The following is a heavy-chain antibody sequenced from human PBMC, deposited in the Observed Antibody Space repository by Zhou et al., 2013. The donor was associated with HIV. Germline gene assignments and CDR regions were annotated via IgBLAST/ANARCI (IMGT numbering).Heavy chain of an antibody. Sequence: QVQLVQSGAEVKKPGASVKVSCKASGYTFISYGISWVRQAPGQGLEWMGWISAYNGNTNYAQKLQGRVTMTTDTSTSTAYMELRSLRFDDTAVYHCARAIVGATDYYYGMDVWGQGTTVTVSS. D-gene: IGHD1-26*01. CDR2: ISAYNGNT. CDR3: ARAIVGATDYYYGMDV. CDR1: GYTFISYG. V-gene: IGHV1-18*01. J-gene: IGHJ6*02.